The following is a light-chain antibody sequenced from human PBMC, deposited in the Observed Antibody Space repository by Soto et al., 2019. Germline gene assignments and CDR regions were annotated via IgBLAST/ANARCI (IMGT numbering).Light chain of an antibody. V-gene: IGLV2-8*01. CDR3: SSYAGSNNV. Sequence: QSALTQPPSASGSPGQSVTISCTGTSSDVGGYNYVSWYQHHPGKAPKLIIYEVSKRPSGVPDRFSGSKSGNTASLTVSGLQVGDEADYYCSSYAGSNNVFGGGTKLTVL. CDR1: SSDVGGYNY. CDR2: EVS. J-gene: IGLJ2*01.